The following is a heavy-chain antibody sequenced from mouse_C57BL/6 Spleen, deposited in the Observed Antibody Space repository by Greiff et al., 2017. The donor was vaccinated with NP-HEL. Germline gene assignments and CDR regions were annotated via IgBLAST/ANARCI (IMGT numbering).Heavy chain of an antibody. CDR1: GFTFSSYA. D-gene: IGHD1-1*01. CDR3: TRDPYYYGSSYFDY. V-gene: IGHV5-9-1*02. Sequence: EVKLVESGEGLVKPGGSLKLSCAASGFTFSSYAMSWVRQTPEKRLEWVAYISSGGDYIYYADTVKGRFTISRDNARNTLDLQMSSLKSEDTAMYYCTRDPYYYGSSYFDYWGQGTTLTVSS. J-gene: IGHJ2*01. CDR2: ISSGGDYI.